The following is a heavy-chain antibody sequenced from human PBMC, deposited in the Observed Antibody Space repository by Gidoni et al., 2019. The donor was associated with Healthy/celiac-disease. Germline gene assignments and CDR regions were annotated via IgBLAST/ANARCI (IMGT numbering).Heavy chain of an antibody. CDR3: ARTIVVVPAAIGWFDP. Sequence: QVTLRESGPSLVIPTQTLTLTCTFSGFSLSTSGMCVSWIRQPPGKALEWLALIDWDDDKYYSTSLKTRLTISKDTSKNQVVLTMTNMDPVDTATYYCARTIVVVPAAIGWFDPWGQGTLVTVSS. V-gene: IGHV2-70*01. D-gene: IGHD2-2*02. CDR1: GFSLSTSGMC. J-gene: IGHJ5*02. CDR2: IDWDDDK.